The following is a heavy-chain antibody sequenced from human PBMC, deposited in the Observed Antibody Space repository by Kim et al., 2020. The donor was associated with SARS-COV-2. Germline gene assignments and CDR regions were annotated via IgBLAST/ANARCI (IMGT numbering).Heavy chain of an antibody. V-gene: IGHV3-30*01. CDR3: ARDGYSSGWTDSQFDY. D-gene: IGHD6-19*01. J-gene: IGHJ4*02. Sequence: SGKGRFTISVDNSKNTLYLQMNSLRAEDTAVYYCARDGYSSGWTDSQFDYWGQGTLVTVSS.